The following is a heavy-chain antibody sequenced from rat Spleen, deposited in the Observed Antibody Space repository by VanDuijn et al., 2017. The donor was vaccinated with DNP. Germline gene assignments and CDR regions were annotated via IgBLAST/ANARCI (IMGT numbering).Heavy chain of an antibody. Sequence: EVQLFLSGGGLVQPGRSLPLSCAASGFTFRPYYMAWVRPAPKKGLEWVATISTPGGGTYSRDSVRGRFTISRDNAEDTLFLQMNSLRSEDMATYYCARWDNYYFDYWGQGVMVTVSS. J-gene: IGHJ2*01. V-gene: IGHV5-25*01. D-gene: IGHD1-10*01. CDR1: GFTFRPYY. CDR2: ISTPGGGT. CDR3: ARWDNYYFDY.